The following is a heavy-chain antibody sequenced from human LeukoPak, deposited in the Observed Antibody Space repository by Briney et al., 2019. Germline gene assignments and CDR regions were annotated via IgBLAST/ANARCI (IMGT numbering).Heavy chain of an antibody. J-gene: IGHJ4*02. V-gene: IGHV1-46*01. D-gene: IGHD3-10*01. CDR2: INPSGGST. CDR3: ARDLRGYYYGSGSYYMEY. CDR1: GYTFTSYY. Sequence: ASVKVSCKASGYTFTSYYMHWVRQAPGQGLEWMGIINPSGGSTSYAQKFQGRVTMTRDTSTSTAYMELSSLRSEDTAVYYCARDLRGYYYGSGSYYMEYWGQGTLVTVSS.